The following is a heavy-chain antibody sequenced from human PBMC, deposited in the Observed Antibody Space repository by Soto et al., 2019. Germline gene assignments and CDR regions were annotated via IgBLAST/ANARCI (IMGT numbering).Heavy chain of an antibody. CDR2: LSSDGSNK. Sequence: GGSLRLSCAASGFTFRSHGMHWVRQAPGMGLERVAGLSSDGSNKFYEDSVKGRLTSSRDNSKNTLYLQVNSLRVEDTAVYYCAKEWCAGSCHLDYFDSWGQGTLVTVSS. CDR1: GFTFRSHG. D-gene: IGHD2-15*01. J-gene: IGHJ4*02. V-gene: IGHV3-30*18. CDR3: AKEWCAGSCHLDYFDS.